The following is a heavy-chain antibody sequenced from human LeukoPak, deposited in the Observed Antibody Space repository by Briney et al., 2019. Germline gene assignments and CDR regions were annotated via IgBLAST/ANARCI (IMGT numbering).Heavy chain of an antibody. CDR1: GGSISSSTYY. D-gene: IGHD3-22*01. J-gene: IGHJ4*02. CDR2: IHHSGST. Sequence: SECLSLTCTVSGGSISSSTYYWAWIRQPPGKGLEWIATIHHSGSTYYKPSLRSGVTISVDTSRNQFSLKLSSVTVADTAVYYCARLGGYYDPPGYWGQGSLVTVSS. V-gene: IGHV4-39*01. CDR3: ARLGGYYDPPGY.